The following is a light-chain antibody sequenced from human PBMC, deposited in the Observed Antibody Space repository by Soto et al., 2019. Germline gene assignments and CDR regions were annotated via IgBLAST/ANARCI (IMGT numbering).Light chain of an antibody. V-gene: IGLV1-40*01. J-gene: IGLJ2*01. CDR1: SSTIGAGYD. Sequence: QSVLTQPPSVSGAPGQRVTISCTGSSSTIGAGYDVHWYQQLPGTAPKLLISGNNNRPSGVPDRFSGSKSGTSASLAITGLQAEDEADYYCQSYDSSLSGYVVFGGGTKLTVL. CDR2: GNN. CDR3: QSYDSSLSGYVV.